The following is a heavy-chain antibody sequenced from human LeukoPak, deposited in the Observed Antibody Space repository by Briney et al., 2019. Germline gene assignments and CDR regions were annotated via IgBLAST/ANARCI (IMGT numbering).Heavy chain of an antibody. J-gene: IGHJ6*03. CDR1: GFTFSSFE. CDR3: AKGSGSYSRYYCYYMDV. D-gene: IGHD3-10*01. V-gene: IGHV3-48*03. CDR2: ISSSGTTI. Sequence: PGGSLRLSCAASGFTFSSFEMNWVRQAPGKGLEWVSHISSSGTTIYDADSVKGRFTISRDNAKNSLYLQMNSLRVEDTAVYYCAKGSGSYSRYYCYYMDVWGKGTTVTVSS.